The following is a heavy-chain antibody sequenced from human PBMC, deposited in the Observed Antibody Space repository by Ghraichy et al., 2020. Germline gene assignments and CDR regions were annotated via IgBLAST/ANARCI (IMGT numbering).Heavy chain of an antibody. J-gene: IGHJ4*02. CDR1: GGSISSSNW. V-gene: IGHV4-4*02. CDR2: IYHSGST. CDR3: ARGGSSWYYFDY. Sequence: SETLSLTCAVSGGSISSSNWWSWVRQPPGKGLEWIGEIYHSGSTNYNPSLKSRITISVDKSKNQFSLKLTSVTAADTAVYYCARGGSSWYYFDYWGQGTLVTVSS. D-gene: IGHD6-13*01.